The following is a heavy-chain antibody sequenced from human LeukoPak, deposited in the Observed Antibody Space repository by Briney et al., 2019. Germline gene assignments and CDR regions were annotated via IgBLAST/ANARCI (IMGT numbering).Heavy chain of an antibody. J-gene: IGHJ4*02. CDR1: GGSFSGYY. CDR2: VSLSGST. CDR3: ARNNYYDSSDRLGYFDY. V-gene: IGHV4-34*01. Sequence: SETLSLTCAVYGGSFSGYYWNWIRQPPGKGLEWLGEVSLSGSTNYNPSLKSRPTISVDTSKNQFSLKLSSVTAADTAVYYCARNNYYDSSDRLGYFDYWGQGTLVTVSS. D-gene: IGHD3-22*01.